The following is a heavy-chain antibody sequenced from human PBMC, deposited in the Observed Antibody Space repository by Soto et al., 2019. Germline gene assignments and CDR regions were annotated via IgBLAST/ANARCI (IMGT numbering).Heavy chain of an antibody. CDR3: ARDSTGTTKSNWFDP. Sequence: QVQLVQSGAEVKKPGSSVKVSCKASGGTFSSYTISWVRQAPGQGLERMGRIIPILGIANYAQKFQGRVTITADNSTSTAYMELSSLRSEDTAVYYCARDSTGTTKSNWFDPWGQGTLVTVSS. V-gene: IGHV1-69*08. J-gene: IGHJ5*02. D-gene: IGHD1-1*01. CDR1: GGTFSSYT. CDR2: IIPILGIA.